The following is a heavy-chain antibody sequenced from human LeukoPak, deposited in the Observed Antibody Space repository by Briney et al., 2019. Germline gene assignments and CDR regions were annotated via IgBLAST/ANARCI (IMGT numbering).Heavy chain of an antibody. J-gene: IGHJ4*02. V-gene: IGHV3-23*01. CDR2: ISGSGGST. CDR1: GFTFSSYA. Sequence: GGSLRPSCAASGFTFSSYAMSWVRQAPGKGLEWVSAISGSGGSTYYADSVKGRFTISRDNSKNTLYLQMNSLRAEDTAVYYCAKDDPSMVRGVITFFDYWGQGTLVIVSS. D-gene: IGHD3-10*01. CDR3: AKDDPSMVRGVITFFDY.